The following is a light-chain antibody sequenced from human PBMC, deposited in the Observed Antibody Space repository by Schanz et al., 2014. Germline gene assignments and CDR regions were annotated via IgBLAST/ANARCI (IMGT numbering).Light chain of an antibody. CDR1: QSISSY. CDR3: LQHNNYPYT. J-gene: IGKJ2*01. V-gene: IGKV1-17*01. CDR2: AAS. Sequence: DIQMTQSPSSLSASVGDRVTITCRASQSISSYLNWYQQKPGKAPKLLIYAASGLQSGVPSRFSGSGSGTEFTLTISSLQPEDFATYYCLQHNNYPYTFGQGTKLEIK.